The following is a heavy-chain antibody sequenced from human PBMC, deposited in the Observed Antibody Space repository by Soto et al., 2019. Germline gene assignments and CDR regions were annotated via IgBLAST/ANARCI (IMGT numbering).Heavy chain of an antibody. V-gene: IGHV3-30*18. D-gene: IGHD2-21*02. CDR1: GFTFSSYG. CDR2: ISYDGSNK. CDR3: AKDKDPVVVTLNGMDV. Sequence: PGGSLRLSCAASGFTFSSYGMHWVRQAPGKGLEWVAVISYDGSNKYYADSVKGRFTISRDNSKNTLYLQMNSLRAEDTAVYYCAKDKDPVVVTLNGMDVWGQGTTVTVSS. J-gene: IGHJ6*02.